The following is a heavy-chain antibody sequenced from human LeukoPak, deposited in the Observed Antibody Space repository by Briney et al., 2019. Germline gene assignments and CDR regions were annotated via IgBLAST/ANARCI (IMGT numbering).Heavy chain of an antibody. V-gene: IGHV1-69*04. CDR1: GGTFSSYA. CDR2: IIPIFGIA. Sequence: ASVKVSCEASGGTFSSYAISWVRQAPGQGLEWMGRIIPIFGIANYAQKFQGRVTITADKSTSTAYMELSSLRSEDTAVYYCARVYIEAAAAYYFDYWGQGTLVTVSS. D-gene: IGHD6-13*01. J-gene: IGHJ4*02. CDR3: ARVYIEAAAAYYFDY.